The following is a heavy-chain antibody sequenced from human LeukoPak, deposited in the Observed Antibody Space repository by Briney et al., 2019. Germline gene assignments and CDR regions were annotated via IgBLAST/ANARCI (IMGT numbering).Heavy chain of an antibody. V-gene: IGHV3-30*02. Sequence: GGSRTLSCAASGFSFSSFGMHWVRQAPGKGLEWVTFIRHDGNNQYYADSVKGRFTVSRDNSKSILYLQMNSLRPEDTALYFCAKDLPGRSKNDFDPWGQGSLVIVSS. CDR1: GFSFSSFG. J-gene: IGHJ5*02. CDR2: IRHDGNNQ. D-gene: IGHD4-11*01. CDR3: AKDLPGRSKNDFDP.